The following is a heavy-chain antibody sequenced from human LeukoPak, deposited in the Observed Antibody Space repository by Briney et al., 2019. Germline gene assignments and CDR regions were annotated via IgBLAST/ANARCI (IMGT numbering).Heavy chain of an antibody. CDR1: GFTFSNAW. V-gene: IGHV3-15*01. CDR3: TKYSGYDPEFDY. CDR2: IKSKTDGGTT. J-gene: IGHJ4*02. D-gene: IGHD5-12*01. Sequence: GGSLRLPCAASGFTFSNAWMSWVRQAPGKGLEWVGRIKSKTDGGTTDYAAPVKGRFTISRDDSKNTLYLQMNSLKTEDTAVYYCTKYSGYDPEFDYWGQGTLVTVSS.